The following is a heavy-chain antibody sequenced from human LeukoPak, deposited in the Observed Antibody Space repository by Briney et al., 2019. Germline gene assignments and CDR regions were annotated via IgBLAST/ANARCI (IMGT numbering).Heavy chain of an antibody. D-gene: IGHD5-18*01. CDR2: IYHSGST. J-gene: IGHJ5*02. CDR1: GGSVSTMNW. CDR3: ARGSLWDP. V-gene: IGHV4-4*02. Sequence: PSGTLSLTCGVSGGSVSTMNWWSWVRQPPGKGLEWIGEIYHSGSTNYNPSLKSRVTISVDTSKNRFSLKLSSVTAADTAVYYCARGSLWDPWGQGTLVTVSS.